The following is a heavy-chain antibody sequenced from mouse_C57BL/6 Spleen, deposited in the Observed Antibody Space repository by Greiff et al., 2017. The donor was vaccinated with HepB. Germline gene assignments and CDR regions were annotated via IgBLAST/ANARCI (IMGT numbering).Heavy chain of an antibody. D-gene: IGHD2-5*01. J-gene: IGHJ2*01. CDR3: ARRDYSKEEIDY. Sequence: VQLQQPGAELVKPGASVKLSCKASGYTFTSYWMQWVKQRPGQGLEWIGEIDPSDSYTNYNQKFKGKATLTVDTSSSTAYMQLSSLTSEDSAVYYCARRDYSKEEIDYWGQGTTLTVSS. V-gene: IGHV1-50*01. CDR2: IDPSDSYT. CDR1: GYTFTSYW.